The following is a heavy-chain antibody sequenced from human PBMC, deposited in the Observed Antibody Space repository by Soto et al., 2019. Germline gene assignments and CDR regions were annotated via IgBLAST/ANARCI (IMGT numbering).Heavy chain of an antibody. J-gene: IGHJ4*02. CDR1: GFTFSSYE. CDR2: ISSSGSTI. V-gene: IGHV3-48*03. Sequence: EVQLVESGGGLVQPGGSLRLSCAASGFTFSSYEMNWVRQAPGKGLEWVSYISSSGSTIYYADSVKGRFTISRDNAKKSLYLQMNGLRAEDTAVYYCARGQYSSGGGYFDYWGQETLVTVSS. CDR3: ARGQYSSGGGYFDY. D-gene: IGHD6-19*01.